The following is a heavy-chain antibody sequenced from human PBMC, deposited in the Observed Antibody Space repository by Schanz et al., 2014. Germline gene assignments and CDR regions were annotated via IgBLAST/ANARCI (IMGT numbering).Heavy chain of an antibody. D-gene: IGHD3-3*02. V-gene: IGHV3-7*02. Sequence: VQLVESGGGLVQPGGSLRLSCVVSGFNFRNYWMSWVRQAPGKGLEWVANIKQDGSEKYYVDSVKGRFTISRDNARNSLYLQLNSLRVEDSGVYFCAQTRGTFMVPIDNWGQGVRVIVSS. CDR3: AQTRGTFMVPIDN. J-gene: IGHJ4*02. CDR2: IKQDGSEK. CDR1: GFNFRNYW.